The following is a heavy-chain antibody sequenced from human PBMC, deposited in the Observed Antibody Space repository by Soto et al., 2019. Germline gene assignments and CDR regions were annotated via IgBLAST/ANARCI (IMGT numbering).Heavy chain of an antibody. D-gene: IGHD5-12*01. CDR3: ARDPRDIVATILGV. J-gene: IGHJ4*02. CDR1: GFTFSSYS. CDR2: ISSSSSYI. Sequence: GGSLRLSCAASGFTFSSYSMNWVRQAPGKGLEWVSSISSSSSYIYYADSVKGQFTISRDNAKNSLYLQMNSLRAEDTAVYYCARDPRDIVATILGVWGQGTLVTVSS. V-gene: IGHV3-21*01.